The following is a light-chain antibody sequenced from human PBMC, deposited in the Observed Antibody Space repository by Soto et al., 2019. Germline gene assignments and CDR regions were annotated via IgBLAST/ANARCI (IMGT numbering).Light chain of an antibody. CDR3: QQSYSTPGT. CDR2: AVS. J-gene: IGKJ1*01. CDR1: QTIRNF. Sequence: DVQVTQSPSSLSASVGDRVTITCRSSQTIRNFLNWYQQKPGKVPNVLIYAVSHLRSGVPSRFSGSGSGTDFTLTISSLQPEDFATYYCQQSYSTPGTFGQGTKVELK. V-gene: IGKV1-39*01.